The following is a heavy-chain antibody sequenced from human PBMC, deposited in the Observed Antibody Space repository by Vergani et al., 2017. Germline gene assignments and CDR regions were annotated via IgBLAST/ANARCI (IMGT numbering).Heavy chain of an antibody. D-gene: IGHD6-19*01. CDR2: IYYSGST. J-gene: IGHJ4*02. CDR1: GGSFSGYY. CDR3: ARGALRSGWYDFDY. V-gene: IGHV4-34*01. Sequence: QVQLQQWGAGLLKPSETLSLTCAVYGGSFSGYYWSWIRQPPGKGREWIGYIYYSGSTDYNPSLKGRVTISVDTSKNQFSLKLSSVTAADTAVYYCARGALRSGWYDFDYWGQGTLVTVSS.